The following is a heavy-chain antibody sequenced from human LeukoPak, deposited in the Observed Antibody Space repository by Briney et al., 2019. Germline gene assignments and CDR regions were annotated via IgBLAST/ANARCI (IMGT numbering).Heavy chain of an antibody. Sequence: KSGGSLRLSCAASGFTFSSYIMNWVRQAPGKGLEWVSSISSSSSYIYYADSVKGRFTISRDNSKNTLYLQMSSLRAEDTAVYYCAKVGERRWPSDYWGQGTLVTVSS. J-gene: IGHJ4*02. D-gene: IGHD4-23*01. CDR1: GFTFSSYI. CDR3: AKVGERRWPSDY. CDR2: ISSSSSYI. V-gene: IGHV3-21*04.